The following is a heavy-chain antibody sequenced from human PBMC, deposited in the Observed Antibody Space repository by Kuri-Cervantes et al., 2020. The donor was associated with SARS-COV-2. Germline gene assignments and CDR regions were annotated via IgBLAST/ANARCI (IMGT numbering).Heavy chain of an antibody. V-gene: IGHV4-34*01. CDR2: INYSGTT. CDR3: ARLRRHNNGWFATGYYMDV. D-gene: IGHD6-19*01. J-gene: IGHJ6*03. CDR1: GGSFSNFH. Sequence: SEILSLTCGVYGGSFSNFHWNWVRQPPGKGLEWIGEINYSGTTNYNPSLKSRVIISVDTSKNQFSLNLTSVTAADTAVYYCARLRRHNNGWFATGYYMDVWGKGTTVTVSS.